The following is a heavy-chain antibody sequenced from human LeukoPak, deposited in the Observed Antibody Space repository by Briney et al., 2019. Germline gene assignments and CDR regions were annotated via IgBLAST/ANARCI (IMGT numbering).Heavy chain of an antibody. CDR2: INHSGST. V-gene: IGHV4-34*01. CDR1: GGSFSGYY. D-gene: IGHD2-2*01. CDR3: ARGWRCSSTSCYFRYYYGMDV. Sequence: KPSETLSLTCAVYGGSFSGYYWGWIRQPPGKGLEWVGEINHSGSTNYNPSLKSRVTISVDTSKNQFSLKLSSVTAADTAVYYCARGWRCSSTSCYFRYYYGMDVWGQGTTVTVSS. J-gene: IGHJ6*02.